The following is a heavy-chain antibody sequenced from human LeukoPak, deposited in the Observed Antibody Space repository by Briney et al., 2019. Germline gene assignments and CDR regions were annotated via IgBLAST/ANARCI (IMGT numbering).Heavy chain of an antibody. D-gene: IGHD3-9*01. CDR3: ARDGVLDYDILTGYQYYYYGMDV. V-gene: IGHV4-59*01. CDR2: IYYSGST. J-gene: IGHJ6*02. CDR1: GGSISSYY. Sequence: SETLSLTCTVSGGSISSYYWSWIRQPPGKGLEWIGYIYYSGSTNYNPSLKSRVTISVDTSKNQFSLKLSSVTAADTAVYYCARDGVLDYDILTGYQYYYYGMDVWGQGTTVTVSS.